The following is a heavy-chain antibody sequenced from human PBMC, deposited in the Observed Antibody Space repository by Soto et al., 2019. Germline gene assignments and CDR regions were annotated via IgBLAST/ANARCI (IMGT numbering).Heavy chain of an antibody. CDR1: GFTFNTYA. Sequence: EVQLLESGGGLVQPGGSLRLSCAASGFTFNTYAMNWVRQAPGKGLEWVSTISVSGDSAYFADSVRGRFTISRDNSKNTVYLQMNSLRADDTAMYYWATRHLSYCSGGTCNPFDFWGQGTLVTVSS. J-gene: IGHJ4*02. CDR3: ATRHLSYCSGGTCNPFDF. D-gene: IGHD2-15*01. V-gene: IGHV3-23*01. CDR2: ISVSGDSA.